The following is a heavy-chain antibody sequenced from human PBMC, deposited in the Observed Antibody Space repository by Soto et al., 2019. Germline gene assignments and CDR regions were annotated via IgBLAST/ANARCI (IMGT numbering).Heavy chain of an antibody. CDR2: INPNCGNI. CDR1: GNTFTIYD. J-gene: IGHJ4*02. V-gene: IGHV1-8*01. Sequence: ASVKVSCEACGNTFTIYDINWVRQATGHGLELMGWINPNCGNIGYAQKFQGRVTMPRDTAIRTAYMEVSRMRSDDTAVYYSARGRASGSYYLLDYWGRGTLVTAAS. CDR3: ARGRASGSYYLLDY. D-gene: IGHD3-10*01.